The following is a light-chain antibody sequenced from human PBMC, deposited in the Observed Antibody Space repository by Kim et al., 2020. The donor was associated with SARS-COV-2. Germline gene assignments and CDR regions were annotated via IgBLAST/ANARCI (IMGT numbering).Light chain of an antibody. J-gene: IGLJ3*02. CDR2: EDS. Sequence: LTQPHSVSESPGRTVTISCTRSSGGIASNHVQWYQQRPGSAPTTVIYEDSLRASGVPDRFSGSIDSSSNSASLPISGLKTADEADYYCQSYDSRFWV. CDR3: QSYDSRFWV. CDR1: SGGIASNH. V-gene: IGLV6-57*03.